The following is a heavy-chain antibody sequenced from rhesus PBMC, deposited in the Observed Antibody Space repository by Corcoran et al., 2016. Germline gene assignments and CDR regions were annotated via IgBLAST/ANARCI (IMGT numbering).Heavy chain of an antibody. Sequence: QLQLQESGPGLVKPSETLSVTCAVSGGSLSSGYWSWIRQPPGKGLEWIGDIYGSGSSTNYNPSLKSRVTLSVDTSKNQLSLKLSSVTTADTAVYYCASVLDWLDYWGQGVLVTVSS. J-gene: IGHJ4*01. CDR3: ASVLDWLDY. D-gene: IGHD3-3*01. CDR1: GGSLSSGY. CDR2: IYGSGSST. V-gene: IGHV4-169*01.